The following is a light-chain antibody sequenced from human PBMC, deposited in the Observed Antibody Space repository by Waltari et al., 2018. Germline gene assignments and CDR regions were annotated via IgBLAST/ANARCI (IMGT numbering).Light chain of an antibody. CDR2: EGS. CDR3: CSYAGSSTYV. Sequence: QSALTQPASVSGSPGQSITISCTGTSSAVGTYNLFSWYQQHPGKAPKLIIYEGSKRPSGVSHRFSGSKSGNTASLTISGLQAEDEADYYCCSYAGSSTYVFGTGTKVTVL. V-gene: IGLV2-23*01. CDR1: SSAVGTYNL. J-gene: IGLJ1*01.